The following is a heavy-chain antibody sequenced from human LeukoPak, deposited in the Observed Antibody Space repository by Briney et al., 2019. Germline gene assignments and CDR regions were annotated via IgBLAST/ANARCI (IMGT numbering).Heavy chain of an antibody. J-gene: IGHJ5*02. D-gene: IGHD6-13*01. V-gene: IGHV3-48*03. CDR2: ISSSGSTI. CDR1: GFTFSSYE. CDR3: ARDKSPYSSSWYQNWFDP. Sequence: GGSLRLSCAASGFTFSSYEMNWVRQAPGKGLEWVSYISSSGSTIYYADSVKGRFTISRDNSKNTLYLQMNSLRAEDTAVYYCARDKSPYSSSWYQNWFDPWGQGTLVTVSS.